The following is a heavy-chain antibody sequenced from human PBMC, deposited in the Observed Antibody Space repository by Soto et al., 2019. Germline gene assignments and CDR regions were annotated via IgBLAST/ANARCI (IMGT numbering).Heavy chain of an antibody. CDR3: ASGVAGWYFEL. D-gene: IGHD3-3*01. CDR1: GFTFSSYA. V-gene: IGHV3-30-3*01. Sequence: QVQLVESGGGVVQPGRSLRLSCAASGFTFSSYAMHWVRQAPGKGLEWVAVISYDGSNKYDADSVKGRFTISRDNSKNTLYLQMNSLGAEDTAVYYCASGVAGWYFELWGRGTLVTVSS. CDR2: ISYDGSNK. J-gene: IGHJ2*01.